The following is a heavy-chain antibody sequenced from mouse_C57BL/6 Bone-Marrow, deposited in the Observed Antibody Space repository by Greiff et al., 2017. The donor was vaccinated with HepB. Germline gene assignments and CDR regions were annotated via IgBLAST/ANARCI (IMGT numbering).Heavy chain of an antibody. Sequence: VQVVESGAELVRPGASVKLSCTASGFNIKDYYMHWVKQRPEQGLEWIGRIDPEDGDTEYAPKFQGKATMTADTSSNTAYLQLSSLTSEDTAVYYCTTWILRYPYYFDYWGQGTTLTVSS. CDR3: TTWILRYPYYFDY. CDR1: GFNIKDYY. CDR2: IDPEDGDT. J-gene: IGHJ2*01. D-gene: IGHD1-1*01. V-gene: IGHV14-1*01.